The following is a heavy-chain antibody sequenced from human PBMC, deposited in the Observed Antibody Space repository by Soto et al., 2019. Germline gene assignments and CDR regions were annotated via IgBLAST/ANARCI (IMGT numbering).Heavy chain of an antibody. CDR3: ARGSIAARYGYYYYYMDV. J-gene: IGHJ6*03. Sequence: EVQLVESGGGLVQPGGSLRLSCAASGFTVSSNYMSWVRQAPGKGLEWVSVIYSGGSTYYADFVKGRFTISRDNSKNTLYLQMNSLRAEDTAVYYCARGSIAARYGYYYYYMDVWGKGTTVTVSS. V-gene: IGHV3-66*01. D-gene: IGHD6-6*01. CDR1: GFTVSSNY. CDR2: IYSGGST.